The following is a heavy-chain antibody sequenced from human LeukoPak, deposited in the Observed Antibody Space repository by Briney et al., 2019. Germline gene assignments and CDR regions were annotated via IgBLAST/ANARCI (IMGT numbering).Heavy chain of an antibody. D-gene: IGHD5-12*01. CDR2: IWYDGSNK. CDR3: ARAYSGYSSRGFDY. CDR1: GFTFSSYA. V-gene: IGHV3-33*08. Sequence: GGSLRLSCAASGFTFSSYAMSWVRQAPGKGLEWVADIWYDGSNKYYADSVKGRFTISRDNSKNTVSLQMTSLRAEDTAVYYCARAYSGYSSRGFDYWGQGTLVSVSS. J-gene: IGHJ4*02.